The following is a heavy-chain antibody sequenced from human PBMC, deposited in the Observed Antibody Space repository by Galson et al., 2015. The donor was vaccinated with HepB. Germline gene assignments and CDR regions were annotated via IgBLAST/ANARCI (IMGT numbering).Heavy chain of an antibody. CDR3: ARVPGIAVAGKSYYYGMDV. J-gene: IGHJ6*02. V-gene: IGHV2-70*01. CDR1: GFSLSTSGMC. Sequence: PALVKPTQTLTLTCTFSGFSLSTSGMCVSWIRQPPGKALEWLALIDWDDDKYYSTSLKTRLTISKDTSKNQVVLTMTNMDPVDTATCYCARVPGIAVAGKSYYYGMDVWGQGTTVTVSS. D-gene: IGHD6-19*01. CDR2: IDWDDDK.